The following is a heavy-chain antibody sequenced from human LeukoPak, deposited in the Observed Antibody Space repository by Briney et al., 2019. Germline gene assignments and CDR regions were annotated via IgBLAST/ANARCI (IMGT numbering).Heavy chain of an antibody. J-gene: IGHJ4*02. V-gene: IGHV1-69*05. D-gene: IGHD2-2*01. CDR2: IIPIFGTA. CDR1: GGTFSSYA. CDR3: ARGIVPVGQRGFDY. Sequence: SVKVSCKASGGTFSSYAISSVRQAPGQGLEWMGGIIPIFGTANYAQKFQGRVTITTDESTSTAYMELSSLRSEDTAVYYCARGIVPVGQRGFDYWGQGTLVTVSS.